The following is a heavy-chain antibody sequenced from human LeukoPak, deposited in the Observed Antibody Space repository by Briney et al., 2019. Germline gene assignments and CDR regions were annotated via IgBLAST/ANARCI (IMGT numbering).Heavy chain of an antibody. CDR1: GVSISSGSYY. CDR3: ARQYRPDPFDYYYGMDV. J-gene: IGHJ6*02. CDR2: IYTSGST. D-gene: IGHD1-14*01. V-gene: IGHV4-61*02. Sequence: SQTLSLTCTGSGVSISSGSYYWSWIRQPAGKGLEWIGRIYTSGSTNYNPSLKSRVTISVDTSKNQFSLKLSSVTAADTAVYYCARQYRPDPFDYYYGMDVWGQGTTVTVSS.